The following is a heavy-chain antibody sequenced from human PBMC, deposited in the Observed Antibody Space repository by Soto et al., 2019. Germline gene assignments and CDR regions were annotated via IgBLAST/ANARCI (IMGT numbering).Heavy chain of an antibody. D-gene: IGHD1-1*01. CDR1: DGSISGLY. V-gene: IGHV4-59*08. CDR3: ARLRNHYFMDA. Sequence: QVQLQESGPGLVRPSETLSLTCSVSDGSISGLYWTWVRQSPGKGLEWIGWIYSSGATNYNPSLTSRVAFSVDTSKNQFSLKRTSVTAADTAIYYCARLRNHYFMDAWGKGTTVAVSS. CDR2: IYSSGAT. J-gene: IGHJ6*03.